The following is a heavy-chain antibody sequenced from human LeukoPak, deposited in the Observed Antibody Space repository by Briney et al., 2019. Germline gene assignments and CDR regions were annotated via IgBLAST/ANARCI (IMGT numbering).Heavy chain of an antibody. V-gene: IGHV4-4*07. J-gene: IGHJ5*02. D-gene: IGHD2-15*01. CDR1: GGSISSYY. Sequence: PSETLSLTCTVSGGSISSYYWSWIRQPAGKGLEWIGRIYTSGSTNYNPSLKSRVTMSVDTSKNQFSLKLSSVTAADTAVYYCARVYGYCSGGSCYWVWFDPWGQGTLVTVSS. CDR2: IYTSGST. CDR3: ARVYGYCSGGSCYWVWFDP.